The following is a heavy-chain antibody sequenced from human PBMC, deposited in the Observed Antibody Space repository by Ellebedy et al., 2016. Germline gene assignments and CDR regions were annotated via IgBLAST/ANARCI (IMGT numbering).Heavy chain of an antibody. Sequence: SETLSLXXAVSGGSISSGGFSWTWIRQTPGRGLEWIAYIYLSGPTYYNPSLESRVTISVDRSKNQFSLSLTSVTTADTAVYYCARYSVVEAVFDFWGQGTLVTVSS. CDR3: ARYSVVEAVFDF. J-gene: IGHJ4*02. V-gene: IGHV4-30-2*01. CDR2: IYLSGPT. D-gene: IGHD2-15*01. CDR1: GGSISSGGFS.